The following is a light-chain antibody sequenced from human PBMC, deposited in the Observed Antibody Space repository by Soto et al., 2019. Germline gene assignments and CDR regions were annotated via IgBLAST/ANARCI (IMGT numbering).Light chain of an antibody. CDR1: QSVDTY. J-gene: IGKJ5*01. CDR3: QQRGTWPPT. CDR2: DAS. Sequence: IVLTQSPATLSLSPGESVTLSCTTNQSVDTYFAWYQQKRGLPPRLLIYDASNRAIGIPARFSGRGSETDFSLTIISLEPEDFAVYYCQQRGTWPPTFGRGTLLEI. V-gene: IGKV3-11*01.